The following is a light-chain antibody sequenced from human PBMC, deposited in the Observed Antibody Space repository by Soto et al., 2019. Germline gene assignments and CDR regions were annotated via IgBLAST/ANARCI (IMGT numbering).Light chain of an antibody. CDR2: AAS. CDR3: QKYKSAPLT. V-gene: IGKV1-27*01. J-gene: IGKJ4*01. CDR1: QGIGVY. Sequence: DIPMTQSPSSLSASLGDRVTITCRASQGIGVYLAWFQQKPGKVPKLLIYAASALQSGVPSRFSGSGSGTDFTLTISSLQPEDFATYYCQKYKSAPLTFGGGTKVEIK.